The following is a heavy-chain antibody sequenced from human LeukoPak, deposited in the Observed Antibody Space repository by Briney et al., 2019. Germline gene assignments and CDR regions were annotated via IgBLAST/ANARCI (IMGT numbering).Heavy chain of an antibody. D-gene: IGHD3-3*01. CDR1: GYSFTSYW. J-gene: IGHJ4*02. CDR2: IYPGDSDT. CDR3: ARSMNRFLEWSYYFDY. V-gene: IGHV5-51*01. Sequence: GESLKISCKGSGYSFTSYWIGWVRQMPGKGLEWMGIIYPGDSDTRYSPSFQGQVTISADKSISTAYLQWSSLKASDTAMYYCARSMNRFLEWSYYFDYWGQGTLVTVSS.